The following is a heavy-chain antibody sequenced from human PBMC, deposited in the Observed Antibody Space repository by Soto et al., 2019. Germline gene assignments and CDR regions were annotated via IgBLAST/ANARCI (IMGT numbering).Heavy chain of an antibody. CDR1: GFTFSSYW. V-gene: IGHV3-7*03. J-gene: IGHJ3*02. D-gene: IGHD5-18*01. CDR3: ARRDDSETFDI. Sequence: EVQLVESGGGLVQPGGSLRLSCAASGFTFSSYWMSWVRQAPGKGLEWVANIKQDGSEKYYVDSVKGRFTISRDNAKNSLYLQMNSLTAEDAGVYYCARRDDSETFDIWGRGTVVNVSS. CDR2: IKQDGSEK.